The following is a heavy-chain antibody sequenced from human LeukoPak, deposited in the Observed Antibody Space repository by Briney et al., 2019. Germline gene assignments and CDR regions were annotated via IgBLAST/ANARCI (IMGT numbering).Heavy chain of an antibody. CDR3: ARDRDIVAFDF. CDR2: ISLSGSAI. D-gene: IGHD5-12*01. Sequence: GGSLRLSCAASGFTFSSYEMNWVRQAPGKGLEWVSYISLSGSAIYYADSVKGRFTISRDNAKNSLYLQMNSLRAEDTAVYFCARDRDIVAFDFWGQGTLVTVSS. J-gene: IGHJ4*02. V-gene: IGHV3-48*03. CDR1: GFTFSSYE.